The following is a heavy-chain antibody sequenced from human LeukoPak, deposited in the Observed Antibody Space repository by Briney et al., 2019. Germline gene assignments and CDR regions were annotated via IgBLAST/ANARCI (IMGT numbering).Heavy chain of an antibody. V-gene: IGHV3-30*03. CDR3: ARDLEMATALDY. Sequence: GGSLRLSCAPSGFTFSRHGMHWVRQAPGKGLEWVAIISNDGSRKYYAHSVEGRFTISRDNSKNTLYLQMDSLRAEDTAVYYCARDLEMATALDYWGQGTLVTVSS. CDR2: ISNDGSRK. J-gene: IGHJ4*02. CDR1: GFTFSRHG. D-gene: IGHD5-24*01.